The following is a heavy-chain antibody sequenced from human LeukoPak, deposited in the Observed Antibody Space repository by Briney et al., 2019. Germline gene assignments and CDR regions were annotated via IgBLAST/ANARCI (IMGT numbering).Heavy chain of an antibody. J-gene: IGHJ4*02. V-gene: IGHV3-7*01. CDR3: ATSWDY. Sequence: GGSLRLSCEASGMIFSKYWMSWVRQAPGKGLEWVANIKQDGSEKYCLDSVKGRFTISRDNAKNSLYLHMNSLRADDTAVYYCATSWDYWGQGTLVTVSS. CDR1: GMIFSKYW. CDR2: IKQDGSEK.